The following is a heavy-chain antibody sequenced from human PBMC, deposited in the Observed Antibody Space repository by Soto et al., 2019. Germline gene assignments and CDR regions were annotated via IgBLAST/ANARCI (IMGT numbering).Heavy chain of an antibody. CDR3: AKDFSSLHGDYVAADY. J-gene: IGHJ4*02. D-gene: IGHD4-17*01. CDR2: ISGSGGST. CDR1: GFTFSSYA. Sequence: PGGSLRLSCAASGFTFSSYAMSWVRQAPGKGLEWVPAISGSGGSTYYADSVKGRFTISRDNSKNTLYLQMNSLRAEDTAVYYCAKDFSSLHGDYVAADYWGQGTLVTVSS. V-gene: IGHV3-23*01.